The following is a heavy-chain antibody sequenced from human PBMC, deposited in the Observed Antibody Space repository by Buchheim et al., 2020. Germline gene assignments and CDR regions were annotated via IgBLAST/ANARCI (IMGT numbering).Heavy chain of an antibody. CDR1: EFTFSNSI. J-gene: IGHJ2*01. CDR2: MSYDGYSK. Sequence: LVESGGDVVQPGGSLRLSCSVPEFTFSNSIIHWVRQAPGKGLEWVTAMSYDGYSKYYADSVKGRFTISRDRSTNAVFVQMDSLRPEDTGVYYCAREGGTSGTCGYFDIWGRGTL. V-gene: IGHV3-30-3*01. CDR3: AREGGTSGTCGYFDI. D-gene: IGHD1-26*01.